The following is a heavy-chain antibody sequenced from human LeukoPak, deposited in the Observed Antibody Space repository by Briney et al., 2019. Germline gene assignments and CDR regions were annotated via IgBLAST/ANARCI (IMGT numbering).Heavy chain of an antibody. V-gene: IGHV3-23*01. CDR1: GITLSNYG. CDR3: ARSRASGSYLPSFDY. CDR2: ISGSGGST. Sequence: GGSLRLSCAVSGITLSNYGTSWVRQAPGKGPEWVAGISGSGGSTNYADSVKGRFTISRDNPKNTLYLQMNNLRAEDTAVYYCARSRASGSYLPSFDYWGQGTLVTVSS. D-gene: IGHD1-26*01. J-gene: IGHJ4*02.